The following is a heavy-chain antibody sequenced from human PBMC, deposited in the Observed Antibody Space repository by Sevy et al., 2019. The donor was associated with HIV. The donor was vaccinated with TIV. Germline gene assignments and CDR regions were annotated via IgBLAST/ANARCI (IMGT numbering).Heavy chain of an antibody. CDR3: VRGSTGTFGH. Sequence: GGSLRLSCAASGFTLSIYWMHWVRQVPGKGLVWVSHINSDGKIKRYADSVEGRFTISRDNAGKTVYLQRNSLRADDTAVYYCVRGSTGTFGHWGQGTLVTVSS. V-gene: IGHV3-74*01. J-gene: IGHJ4*02. D-gene: IGHD3-9*01. CDR1: GFTLSIYW. CDR2: INSDGKIK.